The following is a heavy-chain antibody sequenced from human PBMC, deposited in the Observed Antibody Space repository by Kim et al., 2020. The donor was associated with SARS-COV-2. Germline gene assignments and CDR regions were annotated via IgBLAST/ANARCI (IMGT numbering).Heavy chain of an antibody. CDR3: AKDYGDYYYYYMDV. Sequence: GGSLRLSCAASGFTFDDYAMHWVRQAPGKGLEWVSGISWNSGSIGYADSVKGRFTISRDNAKNSLYLQMNSLRAEDTVLYYCAKDYGDYYYYYMDVWGKGTTGTVSS. J-gene: IGHJ6*03. CDR2: ISWNSGSI. D-gene: IGHD4-17*01. V-gene: IGHV3-9*01. CDR1: GFTFDDYA.